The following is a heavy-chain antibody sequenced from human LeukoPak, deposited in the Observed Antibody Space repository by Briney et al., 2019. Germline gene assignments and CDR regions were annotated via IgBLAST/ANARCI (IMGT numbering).Heavy chain of an antibody. CDR2: IYSGGST. Sequence: GGSLRLSCAASGFTVSNNYMSWVRQALGKGLEWIAVIYSGGSTFHADSVKGRFIISRDNSKNTLYLQMNSLRVEDTAVYYCATGTHPGNWGQGTLVTVSS. V-gene: IGHV3-66*01. CDR1: GFTVSNNY. CDR3: ATGTHPGN. J-gene: IGHJ4*02. D-gene: IGHD1-14*01.